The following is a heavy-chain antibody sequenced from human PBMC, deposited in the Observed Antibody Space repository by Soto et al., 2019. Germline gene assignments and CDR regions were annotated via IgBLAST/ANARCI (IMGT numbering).Heavy chain of an antibody. CDR3: ARDLAVTTIWFDP. CDR2: IYTSGST. D-gene: IGHD4-17*01. CDR1: GGSISGYY. J-gene: IGHJ5*02. V-gene: IGHV4-4*07. Sequence: ETLSLTCTVSGGSISGYYWTWIRQPAGKGLEWIGRIYTSGSTNYNPSLKSRVTMSVDTSKNQFSLKLSSVTAADTAVYYCARDLAVTTIWFDPWGQGTLVTVSS.